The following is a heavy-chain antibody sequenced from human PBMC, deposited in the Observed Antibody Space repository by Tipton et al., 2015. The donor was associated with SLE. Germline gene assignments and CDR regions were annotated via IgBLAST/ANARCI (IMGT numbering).Heavy chain of an antibody. CDR1: GFTFDDYA. CDR3: AKVVRGNDAFDI. D-gene: IGHD3-10*01. J-gene: IGHJ3*02. Sequence: SLRLSCAASGFTFDDYAMHWVRQVPGKGLEWVSGISWNSGNIGYADSVKGRFTISRDNAKNSLYLQMNSLRVEDTALYYSAKVVRGNDAFDIWGQGTVVSGSS. CDR2: ISWNSGNI. V-gene: IGHV3-9*01.